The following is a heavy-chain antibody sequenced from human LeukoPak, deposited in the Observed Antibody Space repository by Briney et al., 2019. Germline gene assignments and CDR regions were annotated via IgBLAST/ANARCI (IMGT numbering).Heavy chain of an antibody. Sequence: ASVKVSCKAPGYTFTGYYIHWVRQAPGQGLEWMGWINPNSGGTNYAQKFQGRVTMTRDTSISTAYMELSRLRSDDTAVYYCASGVVVVPAPVYYYYYMDVWGKGTTVTVSS. V-gene: IGHV1-2*02. J-gene: IGHJ6*03. CDR3: ASGVVVVPAPVYYYYYMDV. CDR1: GYTFTGYY. CDR2: INPNSGGT. D-gene: IGHD2-2*01.